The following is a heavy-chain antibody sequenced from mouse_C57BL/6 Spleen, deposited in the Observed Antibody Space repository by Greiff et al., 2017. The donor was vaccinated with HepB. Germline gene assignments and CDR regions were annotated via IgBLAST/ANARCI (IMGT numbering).Heavy chain of an antibody. CDR2: ISSGSSTI. CDR3: ARPLTGTKAMDY. V-gene: IGHV5-17*01. CDR1: GFTFSDYG. J-gene: IGHJ4*01. D-gene: IGHD4-1*01. Sequence: EVQLQQSGGGLVKPGGSLKLSCAASGFTFSDYGMHWVRQAPEKGLEWVAYISSGSSTIYYADTVKGRFTISRDNAKNTLFLQMTSLRSEDTAMYYCARPLTGTKAMDYWGQGTSVTVSS.